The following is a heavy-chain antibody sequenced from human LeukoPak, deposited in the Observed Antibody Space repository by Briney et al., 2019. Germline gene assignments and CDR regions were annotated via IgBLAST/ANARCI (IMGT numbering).Heavy chain of an antibody. Sequence: SDTLSRNCTVSSGSISSGGHSRRWIRQPPGKGLEWIGYIYHRGSGSTYYNPSLKSRVTISIDKSKNQFSLKLNSVTAADTAVYYCARINDFWSGPTLDVWGQGTTVTVSS. CDR1: SGSISSGGHS. D-gene: IGHD3-3*01. V-gene: IGHV4-30-2*01. CDR2: IYHRGSGST. J-gene: IGHJ6*02. CDR3: ARINDFWSGPTLDV.